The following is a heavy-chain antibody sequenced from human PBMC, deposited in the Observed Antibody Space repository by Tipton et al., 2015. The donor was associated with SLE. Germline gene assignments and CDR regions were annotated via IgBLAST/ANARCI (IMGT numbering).Heavy chain of an antibody. Sequence: LRLSCTVSGGSISSYYWSWIRQPPGRGLEWIGYIYYSGSTNYNPSLKSRVTISVDTSKNQFSLKLSSVTAADTAVYYCARNLEFTGDFDYWGQGTLVTVSS. V-gene: IGHV4-59*01. D-gene: IGHD1-1*01. CDR1: GGSISSYY. CDR2: IYYSGST. J-gene: IGHJ4*02. CDR3: ARNLEFTGDFDY.